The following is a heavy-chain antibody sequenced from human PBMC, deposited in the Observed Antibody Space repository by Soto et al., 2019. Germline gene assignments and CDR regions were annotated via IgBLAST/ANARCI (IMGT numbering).Heavy chain of an antibody. CDR3: ARRHSGSSPFDY. J-gene: IGHJ4*02. D-gene: IGHD1-26*01. Sequence: QVQLQESGPGLVKPSETLSLTCTVSGGSVSSGSYYWSWIRQPPGKGLEWIGYIYYSGSTNYNPSLKSRVTISVDTSKNQFSLQLSSVTAADTAVYYCARRHSGSSPFDYWGQGTLVTVSS. CDR2: IYYSGST. V-gene: IGHV4-61*01. CDR1: GGSVSSGSYY.